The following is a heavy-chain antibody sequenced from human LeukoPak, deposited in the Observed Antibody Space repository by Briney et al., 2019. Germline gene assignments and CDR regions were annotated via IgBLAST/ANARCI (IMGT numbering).Heavy chain of an antibody. V-gene: IGHV3-66*01. J-gene: IGHJ4*02. CDR2: FYKSDST. CDR1: GFTFSSYW. Sequence: GGSLRLSCAASGFTFSSYWMSWVRQAPGKGLEWVSVFYKSDSTYHADSVQGRFSISRDNSKNTLYLQMNSLRAEDTAVYYCARGITGYSGYDYWGQGTLVTVSS. D-gene: IGHD5-12*01. CDR3: ARGITGYSGYDY.